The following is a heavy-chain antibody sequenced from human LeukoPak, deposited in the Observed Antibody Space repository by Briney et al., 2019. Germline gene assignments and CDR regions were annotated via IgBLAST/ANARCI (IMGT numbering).Heavy chain of an antibody. V-gene: IGHV4-39*01. D-gene: IGHD1-26*01. CDR3: ATLGLLRGAGFNLATQFDF. Sequence: NRSDTLSLSCSVSGVSISNNYFYWAWIRQPPGQGLELIGYVHHTGSTFRNSSLKSRVTISADTSQNQFSLSLTSVTAADTAVYYCATLGLLRGAGFNLATQFDFWGEGTLVSVSS. CDR1: GVSISNNYFY. J-gene: IGHJ4*02. CDR2: VHHTGST.